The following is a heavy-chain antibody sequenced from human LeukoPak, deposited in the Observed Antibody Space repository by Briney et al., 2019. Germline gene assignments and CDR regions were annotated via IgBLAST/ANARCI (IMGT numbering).Heavy chain of an antibody. CDR2: IYHSGRT. D-gene: IGHD1-14*01. CDR3: AKHGPSQEPPYNWFDP. CDR1: GYSISSGHY. Sequence: SETLSLTCAVSGYSISSGHYWGWIRQSPGKGLEWIGSIYHSGRTHYNPPLKSRVTISLDTSKNQFSLKLTSVTAAATAVHYRAKHGPSQEPPYNWFDPWGQGTLVTVSS. J-gene: IGHJ5*02. V-gene: IGHV4-38-2*01.